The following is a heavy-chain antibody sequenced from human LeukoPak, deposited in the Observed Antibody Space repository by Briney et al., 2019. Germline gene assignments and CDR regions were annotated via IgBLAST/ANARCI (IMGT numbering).Heavy chain of an antibody. Sequence: SETLSLTCTVSGGSLSSSSYYWGWIRQPPGKGLEWIGEIDHSGSTNYNPSLKSRVTISVDTSKNQFSLKVSSVTAADTAVYYCTRGLGVGATRDYWGQGTLVTVSS. D-gene: IGHD1-26*01. CDR2: IDHSGST. V-gene: IGHV4-39*07. CDR1: GGSLSSSSYY. J-gene: IGHJ4*02. CDR3: TRGLGVGATRDY.